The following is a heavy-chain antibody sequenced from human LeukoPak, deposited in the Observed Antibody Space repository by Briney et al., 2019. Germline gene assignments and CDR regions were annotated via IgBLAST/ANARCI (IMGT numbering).Heavy chain of an antibody. D-gene: IGHD2-2*01. V-gene: IGHV3-30*19. J-gene: IGHJ4*02. CDR3: ARALVVPAAPLDY. CDR2: ISYDGSNK. Sequence: GGSLRLSCAASGSTFSSYGMHWVRQAPGKGLEWVAVISYDGSNKYYADSVKGRFTISRDNSKNTLYLQMNSLRAEDTAVYYCARALVVPAAPLDYWGQGTLVTVSS. CDR1: GSTFSSYG.